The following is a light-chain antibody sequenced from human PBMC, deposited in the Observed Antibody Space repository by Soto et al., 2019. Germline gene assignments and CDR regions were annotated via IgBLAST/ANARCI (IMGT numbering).Light chain of an antibody. V-gene: IGKV3-20*01. Sequence: IVLTQSPGTLSLSPWERTTLSCRASQSISRYLAWYQQKPGQGPRLLIYGASSRATGTPDRFSGSGSGTDFTLTINRLEPEDSALYYCQQYGSSPPTFGQGTKVDIK. CDR3: QQYGSSPPT. J-gene: IGKJ1*01. CDR2: GAS. CDR1: QSISRY.